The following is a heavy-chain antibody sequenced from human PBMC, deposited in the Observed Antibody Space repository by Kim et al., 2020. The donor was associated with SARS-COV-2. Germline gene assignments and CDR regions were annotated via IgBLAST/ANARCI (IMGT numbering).Heavy chain of an antibody. CDR1: GGSISSGGYS. CDR2: IYHSGST. J-gene: IGHJ4*02. V-gene: IGHV4-30-2*01. CDR3: ATRHWGFGELLRIN. D-gene: IGHD3-10*01. Sequence: SETLSLTCAVSGGSISSGGYSWSWIRQPPGKGLEWIGYIYHSGSTYYNPSLKSRVTISVDRSKNQFSLKLSSVTAADTAVYYCATRHWGFGELLRINWGQGTLVTVSS.